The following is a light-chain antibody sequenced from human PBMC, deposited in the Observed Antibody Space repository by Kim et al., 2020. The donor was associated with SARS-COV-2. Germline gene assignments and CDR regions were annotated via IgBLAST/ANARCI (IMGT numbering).Light chain of an antibody. V-gene: IGKV3-11*01. CDR3: QQRRNWLT. J-gene: IGKJ4*01. CDR2: DAS. CDR1: QSVSSY. Sequence: EIVLTQSPATVSLSPGERVTLSCRASQSVSSYLAWYQQKPGQAPSLLIYDASKRATGIPARFNGSGSGTDFTLTISSLEPEDFAVYYCQQRRNWLTFGGGTKVDIK.